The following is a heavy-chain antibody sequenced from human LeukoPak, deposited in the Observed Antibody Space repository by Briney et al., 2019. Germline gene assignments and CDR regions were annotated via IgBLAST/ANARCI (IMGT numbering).Heavy chain of an antibody. CDR3: ARLSSHYGDYKVDP. CDR2: INPNSGGT. Sequence: ASVKASCKASGYTFTGYYMHWVRQAPGQGLEWMGWINPNSGGTNYAQKFQGRVTMTRDTSISTAYMELSSLRSEDTAVYYCARLSSHYGDYKVDPWGQGTLVTVSS. D-gene: IGHD4-17*01. V-gene: IGHV1-2*02. J-gene: IGHJ5*02. CDR1: GYTFTGYY.